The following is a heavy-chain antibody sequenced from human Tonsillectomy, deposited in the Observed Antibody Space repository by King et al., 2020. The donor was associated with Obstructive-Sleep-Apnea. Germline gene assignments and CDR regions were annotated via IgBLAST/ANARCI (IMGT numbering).Heavy chain of an antibody. Sequence: VQLVESGGGVVQPGRSLRLSCAASGFTFRSYAMHWVRQAPGKGLEWVAVISYVGSNKYYADSVKGRFTISRYNSKNTLYLQMNSLRAADTAVYYCARDKYYGSGSYYKHWGQGTLVTVSS. V-gene: IGHV3-30-3*01. CDR2: ISYVGSNK. CDR1: GFTFRSYA. J-gene: IGHJ4*02. D-gene: IGHD3-10*01. CDR3: ARDKYYGSGSYYKH.